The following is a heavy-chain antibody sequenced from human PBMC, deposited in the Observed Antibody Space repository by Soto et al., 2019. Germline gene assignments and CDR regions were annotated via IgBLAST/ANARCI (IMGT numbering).Heavy chain of an antibody. CDR1: GFIFSGYA. CDR2: ISYDGNTE. Sequence: QVQLVESGGGVVQPGRSLRLSCAASGFIFSGYAMHWVRQAPGKGLEWVAVISYDGNTEYYADSVKGRFTVSRDNSKNTLYVPMNNLSAEDTAIYSCAKATRAYEIDYWGQGTLVTVSS. D-gene: IGHD5-12*01. V-gene: IGHV3-30-3*01. CDR3: AKATRAYEIDY. J-gene: IGHJ4*02.